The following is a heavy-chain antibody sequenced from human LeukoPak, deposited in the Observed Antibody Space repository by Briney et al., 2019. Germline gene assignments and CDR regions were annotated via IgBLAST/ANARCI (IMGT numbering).Heavy chain of an antibody. Sequence: GGSLRLSCEVSGFTLRSYAMSWVRQAPGKGLEWVSAISGSGGSTYYADSVKGRFTISRDNSKNTLYLQMNSLRAEDTAVYYCAKLNIVATIGVFDYWGQGTLVTVSS. CDR2: ISGSGGST. CDR3: AKLNIVATIGVFDY. CDR1: GFTLRSYA. V-gene: IGHV3-23*01. J-gene: IGHJ4*02. D-gene: IGHD5-12*01.